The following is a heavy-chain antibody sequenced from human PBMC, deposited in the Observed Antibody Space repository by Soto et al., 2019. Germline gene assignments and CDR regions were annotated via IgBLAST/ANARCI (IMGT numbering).Heavy chain of an antibody. V-gene: IGHV4-34*01. D-gene: IGHD3-22*01. J-gene: IGHJ4*02. CDR2: INHSGST. Sequence: TSETLSLTCAVYGGSFSGYYWSWIRQPPGKGLEWIGEINHSGSTNYNPSLKSRVTISVDTSKNQFPLKLSSVTAADTAVYYCARAWGGNYYDSSGYYGYWGQGTLVTVSS. CDR3: ARAWGGNYYDSSGYYGY. CDR1: GGSFSGYY.